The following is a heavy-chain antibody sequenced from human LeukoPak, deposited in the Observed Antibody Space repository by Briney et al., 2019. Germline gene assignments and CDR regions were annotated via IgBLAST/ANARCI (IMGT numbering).Heavy chain of an antibody. V-gene: IGHV4-34*01. CDR3: ARPRIVGAARGAFDI. CDR1: GGSFSGYY. CDR2: INHSGST. Sequence: SETLSLTCAVYGGSFSGYYWSWIRQPPGKGLEWIGEINHSGSTNYNPSLKSRVTISVDTSKNQFSLKLTSVTAADTAVYYCARPRIVGAARGAFDIWGQGTMVTVSS. D-gene: IGHD1-26*01. J-gene: IGHJ3*02.